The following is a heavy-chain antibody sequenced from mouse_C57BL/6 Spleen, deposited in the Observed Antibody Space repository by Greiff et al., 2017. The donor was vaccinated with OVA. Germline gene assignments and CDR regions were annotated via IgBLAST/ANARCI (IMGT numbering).Heavy chain of an antibody. CDR1: GFTFSSYA. D-gene: IGHD3-2*02. V-gene: IGHV5-4*03. CDR2: ISGGGSYT. Sequence: EVKVVESGGGLVKPGGSLKLSCAASGFTFSSYAMSWVRQTQEKRLEWVATISGGGSYTYSPDNVKGRFTISRDNAKNNLCLKMSHLESVDTAMYCCARGEAFGAYWGQGPLVTVSA. CDR3: ARGEAFGAY. J-gene: IGHJ3*01.